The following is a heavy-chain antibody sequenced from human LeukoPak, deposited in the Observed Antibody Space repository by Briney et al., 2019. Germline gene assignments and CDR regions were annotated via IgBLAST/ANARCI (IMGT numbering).Heavy chain of an antibody. CDR2: ISSSGSTT. Sequence: GGSLRLSCAASGFTFSSYEMNWVRQAPGKGLEWVSYISSSGSTTYYADSVKGRFTISRDNAKNSLYLQMNSLRAEDTAVYYCARGGAEYDFWSSHYYYYYYMDVWGKGTTVTVSS. CDR3: ARGGAEYDFWSSHYYYYYYMDV. D-gene: IGHD3-3*01. CDR1: GFTFSSYE. J-gene: IGHJ6*03. V-gene: IGHV3-48*03.